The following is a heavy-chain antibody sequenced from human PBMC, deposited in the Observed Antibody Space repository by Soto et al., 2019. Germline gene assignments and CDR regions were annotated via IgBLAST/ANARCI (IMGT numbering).Heavy chain of an antibody. Sequence: ASVNVSCKASGYTFTSYYMHWVRQAPGQGLEWMGIINPSGGSTSYAQKFQGRVTMTRDTSTSTVYMELSSLRSEDTAVYYCAREGSVLVVVAAHEMDYWGQGTLVTVSS. CDR2: INPSGGST. D-gene: IGHD2-15*01. V-gene: IGHV1-46*03. CDR3: AREGSVLVVVAAHEMDY. CDR1: GYTFTSYY. J-gene: IGHJ4*02.